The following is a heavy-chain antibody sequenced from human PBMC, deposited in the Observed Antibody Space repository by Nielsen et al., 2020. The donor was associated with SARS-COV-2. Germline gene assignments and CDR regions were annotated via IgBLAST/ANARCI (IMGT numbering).Heavy chain of an antibody. V-gene: IGHV3-7*01. Sequence: GESLKISCAASGFTFSSYGMHWVRQAPGKGLEWVANIKFDESETNYVDSVKGRFTISRDNTKNSLFLQMNSLRAEDSALYYCSKATTLDYWGQGTLVTVSS. J-gene: IGHJ4*02. D-gene: IGHD1-1*01. CDR1: GFTFSSYG. CDR2: IKFDESET. CDR3: SKATTLDY.